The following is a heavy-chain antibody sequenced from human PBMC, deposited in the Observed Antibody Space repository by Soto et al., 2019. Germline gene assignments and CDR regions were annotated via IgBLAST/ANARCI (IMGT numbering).Heavy chain of an antibody. CDR3: ARERDTGEYYSGMAG. V-gene: IGHV3-33*01. CDR1: VCAVIGCR. CDR2: VWYDGSNK. D-gene: IGHD7-27*01. J-gene: IGHJ6*02. Sequence: CVCAVIGCRRHWVRQAPGKGLEWVAVVWYDGSNKYYADSVKGRFTISRDNSKNTLYLQMNSLRAEDTAVYYCARERDTGEYYSGMAGQCRGTTLTISS.